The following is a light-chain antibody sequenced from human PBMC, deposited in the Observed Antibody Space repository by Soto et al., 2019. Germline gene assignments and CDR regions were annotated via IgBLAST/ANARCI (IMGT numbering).Light chain of an antibody. CDR2: EVS. J-gene: IGLJ2*01. V-gene: IGLV2-14*01. Sequence: QSVLTQPASVSGSPGQSITISCTGTSSDVGGYNYVSWYQHHPGKAPKLMIYEVSNRPSGVSNRFSGSKSGNTASLTISGLQAEDEADYYCNSYTSTSALAVFGGGTKLTVL. CDR3: NSYTSTSALAV. CDR1: SSDVGGYNY.